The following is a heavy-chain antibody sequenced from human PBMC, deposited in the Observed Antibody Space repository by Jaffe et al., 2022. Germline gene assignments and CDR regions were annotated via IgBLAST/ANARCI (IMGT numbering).Heavy chain of an antibody. D-gene: IGHD2-15*01. Sequence: EVQLLESGGGLVQPGGSLRLSCAASGFTFSSYAMSWVRQAPGKGLEWVSAISGSGGSTYYADSVKGRFTISRDNSKNTLYLQMNSLRAEDTAVYYCAFRLKGRRYCSGGSCYSAAFDIWGQGTMVTVSS. CDR3: AFRLKGRRYCSGGSCYSAAFDI. CDR1: GFTFSSYA. J-gene: IGHJ3*02. CDR2: ISGSGGST. V-gene: IGHV3-23*01.